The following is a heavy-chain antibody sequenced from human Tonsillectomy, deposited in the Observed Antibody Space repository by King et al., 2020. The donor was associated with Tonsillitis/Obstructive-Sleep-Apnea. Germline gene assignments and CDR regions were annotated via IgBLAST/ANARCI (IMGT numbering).Heavy chain of an antibody. D-gene: IGHD6-13*01. J-gene: IGHJ4*02. Sequence: VQLVQSGGGLIQPGGSLRLSCAASGFTVSSNYMSWVRQAPGKGLEWVSVIYSGGSTYYADSVKCRFTISRDNTKNTLYLQMNSLRAEDTAVYYCASRTLAAARGNYWGQGTLVTVSS. CDR2: IYSGGST. CDR3: ASRTLAAARGNY. CDR1: GFTVSSNY. V-gene: IGHV3-53*01.